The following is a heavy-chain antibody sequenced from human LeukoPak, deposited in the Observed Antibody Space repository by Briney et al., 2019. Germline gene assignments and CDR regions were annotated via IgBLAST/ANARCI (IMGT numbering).Heavy chain of an antibody. CDR3: ARVWGFAYFDY. Sequence: GGSLRLSCAASGFTFSSYGMHWVRQAPGKGLEWVSYISSSSSTIYYAGSVKGRFTISRDNAKNSLYLQMNSLRAEDTAVYYCARVWGFAYFDYWGQGTLVTVSS. D-gene: IGHD3-16*01. J-gene: IGHJ4*02. CDR2: ISSSSSTI. V-gene: IGHV3-48*01. CDR1: GFTFSSYG.